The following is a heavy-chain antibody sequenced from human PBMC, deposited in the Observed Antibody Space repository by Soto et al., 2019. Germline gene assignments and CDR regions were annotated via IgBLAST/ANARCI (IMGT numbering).Heavy chain of an antibody. D-gene: IGHD6-19*01. CDR1: GFTFSIYW. V-gene: IGHV3-7*01. CDR3: ARVAYNNGWIFDY. CDR2: IKQDGSEK. J-gene: IGHJ4*01. Sequence: PXGALRLSSTAAGFTFSIYWMSWVRQAPGKGLEWVANIKQDGSEKYYMESVKGRFTMSRDNVKNSLYLQMNSLRAEDTAVYFCARVAYNNGWIFDYWGQGPLVTVSS.